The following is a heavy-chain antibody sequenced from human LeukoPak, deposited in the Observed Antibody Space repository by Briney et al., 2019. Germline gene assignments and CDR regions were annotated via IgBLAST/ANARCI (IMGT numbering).Heavy chain of an antibody. J-gene: IGHJ5*02. Sequence: SETLSLTCTVSGGSISSGSYYWSWIRQPAGKGLEWIGRIYTSGSTNYNPSLKSRVTISVDTSKNQFSLKLSSVTAADTAVYYCARVKGGWPNWFDPWGQGTLVTVSS. CDR3: ARVKGGWPNWFDP. V-gene: IGHV4-61*02. CDR1: GGSISSGSYY. CDR2: IYTSGST. D-gene: IGHD6-19*01.